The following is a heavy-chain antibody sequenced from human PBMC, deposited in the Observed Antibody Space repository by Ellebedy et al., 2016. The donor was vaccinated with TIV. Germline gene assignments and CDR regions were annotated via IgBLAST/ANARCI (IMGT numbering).Heavy chain of an antibody. CDR2: IIPIFGTA. CDR3: ARAYGGNSGVGYYYYGMDV. Sequence: ASVKVSCKASGGTFSSYAISWVRQAPGQGLEWMGGIIPIFGTANYAQKFQGRVTITADESTSTAYMELSSLRSEDTAAYYCARAYGGNSGVGYYYYGMDVWGQGTTVTVSS. CDR1: GGTFSSYA. V-gene: IGHV1-69*13. J-gene: IGHJ6*02. D-gene: IGHD4-23*01.